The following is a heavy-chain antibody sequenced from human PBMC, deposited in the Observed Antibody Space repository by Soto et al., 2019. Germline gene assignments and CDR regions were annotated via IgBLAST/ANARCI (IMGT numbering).Heavy chain of an antibody. D-gene: IGHD4-17*01. V-gene: IGHV1-58*01. J-gene: IGHJ3*02. CDR3: AGLRGSYGDYVSAFDI. Sequence: ASVKVSCKASGFNFTSSAVQWVRQARGQRLEWIGWIVVGSGTTNYAQKFQERVTITSDMSTSTAYMELSSLRSEDTAVYYCAGLRGSYGDYVSAFDIWVQGTMVSVSS. CDR2: IVVGSGTT. CDR1: GFNFTSSA.